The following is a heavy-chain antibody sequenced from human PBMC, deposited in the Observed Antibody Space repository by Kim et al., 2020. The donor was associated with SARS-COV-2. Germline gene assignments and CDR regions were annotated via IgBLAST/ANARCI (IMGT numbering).Heavy chain of an antibody. D-gene: IGHD6-25*01. CDR3: ARPAYGDLRWGIAAV. V-gene: IGHV5-10-1*01. CDR1: GYSFTSYW. Sequence: GESLKISCKGSGYSFTSYWISWVRQMPGKGLEWMGRIDPSDSYTNYSPSFQGHVTISADKSISTAYLQWSSLKASDTAMYYCARPAYGDLRWGIAAVWGQGTLVTVSS. J-gene: IGHJ4*02. CDR2: IDPSDSYT.